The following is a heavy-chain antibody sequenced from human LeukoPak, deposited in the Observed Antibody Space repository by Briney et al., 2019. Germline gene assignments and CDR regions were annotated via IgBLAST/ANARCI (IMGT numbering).Heavy chain of an antibody. CDR2: ISTCNGNT. D-gene: IGHD2-2*01. Sequence: GASVKVSCKASGYTFTSYGISWVRQAPGQGLEWMGWISTCNGNTNYAQKLQGRVTMTTDTSTSTAYMELRSLRSDDTAVYYCARVVPAAVFDYWGQGTLVTVSS. CDR1: GYTFTSYG. J-gene: IGHJ4*02. CDR3: ARVVPAAVFDY. V-gene: IGHV1-18*04.